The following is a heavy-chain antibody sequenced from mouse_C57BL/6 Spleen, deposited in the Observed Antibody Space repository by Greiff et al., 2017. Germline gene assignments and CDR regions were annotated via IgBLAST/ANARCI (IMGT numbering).Heavy chain of an antibody. Sequence: QVQLQQPGAELVKPGASVKLSCKASGYTFTSYWMRWVKQRPGRGLEWIGRIDPSSGGTKYNEQFKSKATLTVDKPSSTAYMQLSSLTSEDSAVYYCARARIYYCDSNLECWGKGTTLTVAS. J-gene: IGHJ2*01. V-gene: IGHV1-72*01. CDR2: IDPSSGGT. CDR1: GYTFTSYW. CDR3: ARARIYYCDSNLEC. D-gene: IGHD1-1*01.